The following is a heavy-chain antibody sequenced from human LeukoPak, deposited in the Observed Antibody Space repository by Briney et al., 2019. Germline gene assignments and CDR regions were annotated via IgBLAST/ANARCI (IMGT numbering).Heavy chain of an antibody. V-gene: IGHV4-39*01. Sequence: SETLSLTCTVSGGSISSSSYYWGWIRQPPGKGLEWIGRIYYTGRTYYNPSLKSRVSMSVDRSKNQFSLNLTSLTAADTAVYYCARQREGMTAVPGFDPWGQGTLVTVSS. J-gene: IGHJ5*02. CDR2: IYYTGRT. D-gene: IGHD6-13*01. CDR1: GGSISSSSYY. CDR3: ARQREGMTAVPGFDP.